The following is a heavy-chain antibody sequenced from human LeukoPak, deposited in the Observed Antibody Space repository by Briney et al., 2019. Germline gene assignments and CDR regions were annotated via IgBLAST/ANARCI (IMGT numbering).Heavy chain of an antibody. CDR3: ATTSGGSPWYFDY. V-gene: IGHV3-48*03. CDR1: GFTFSSYE. Sequence: GGSLRLSCAASGFTFSSYEMNWVRQAPGKGLEWVSYISSSGSTIYYADSVKGRFTISRDNAKDSLYLQMNSLRAEDTAVYYCATTSGGSPWYFDYWGQGTLVTVSS. CDR2: ISSSGSTI. D-gene: IGHD3-10*01. J-gene: IGHJ4*02.